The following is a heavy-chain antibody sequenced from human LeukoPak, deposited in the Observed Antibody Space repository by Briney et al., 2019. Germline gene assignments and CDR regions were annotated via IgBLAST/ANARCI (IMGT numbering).Heavy chain of an antibody. CDR2: ISTTGSSI. CDR1: GFTFSSYE. D-gene: IGHD6-19*01. J-gene: IGHJ4*02. Sequence: GGSLRLSCAASGFTFSSYEMDWVRQAPGKGLEWVSYISTTGSSIYYADSVKGRFTISRDNVKNLLYLQMNSLRAEDTAVYYCARVQRGIAVALDYWGQGTLATVSS. V-gene: IGHV3-48*03. CDR3: ARVQRGIAVALDY.